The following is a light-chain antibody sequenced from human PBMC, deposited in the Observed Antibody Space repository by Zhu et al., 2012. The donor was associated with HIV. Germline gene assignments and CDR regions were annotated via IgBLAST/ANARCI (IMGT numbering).Light chain of an antibody. CDR2: KAS. Sequence: DIQMTQSPSTLSASVGDSVTITCRASQSISSWLAWYQQKPGKAPKLLIYKASSLESGIPSSFSGSGSGTEFTLTISSLQPDDFATYYCQQYNSSWTFGQGTQGGNQT. J-gene: IGKJ1*01. CDR1: QSISSW. CDR3: QQYNSSWT. V-gene: IGKV1-5*03.